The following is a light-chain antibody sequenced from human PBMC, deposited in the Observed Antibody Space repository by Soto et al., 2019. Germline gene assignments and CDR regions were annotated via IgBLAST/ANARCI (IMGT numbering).Light chain of an antibody. Sequence: EIVLTQPPGTLSLSPGERATLSCRASQSVSRNYLAWYQQKPGQAPRLLIYGASSRATGIPDRFSGSGSGTDFTLTISRLEPEDFAVYYCQQYGSSPPYTFGQGTKLEIK. CDR1: QSVSRNY. J-gene: IGKJ2*01. CDR2: GAS. V-gene: IGKV3-20*01. CDR3: QQYGSSPPYT.